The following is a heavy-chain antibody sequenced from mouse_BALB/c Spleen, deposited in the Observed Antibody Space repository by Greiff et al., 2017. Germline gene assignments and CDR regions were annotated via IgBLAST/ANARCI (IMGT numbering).Heavy chain of an antibody. V-gene: IGHV1-9*01. Sequence: QVQLKQSGAGLMKPGASVKISCKATGYTFSSYWIEWVKQRPGHGREWIGEILPGSGSTNYNEKFKGKATFTADTSSNTAYMQLSSLTSEDSAVYYCASGLGFAYWGQGTLVTVSA. J-gene: IGHJ3*01. CDR2: ILPGSGST. D-gene: IGHD4-1*01. CDR1: GYTFSSYW. CDR3: ASGLGFAY.